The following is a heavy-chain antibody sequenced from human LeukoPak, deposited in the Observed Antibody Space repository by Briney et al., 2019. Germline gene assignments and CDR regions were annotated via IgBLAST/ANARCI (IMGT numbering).Heavy chain of an antibody. Sequence: GESLRLSSAPDGFTFSSYSMNWVRQDLGKGLEWVSSISSSSSYIYYADSVKGRYTISRDNGKNSLYLQMNRLRAEDTAVYYCAREGATYDPFDIWGQGTMVTVSS. CDR2: ISSSSSYI. V-gene: IGHV3-21*01. D-gene: IGHD1-26*01. CDR3: AREGATYDPFDI. J-gene: IGHJ3*02. CDR1: GFTFSSYS.